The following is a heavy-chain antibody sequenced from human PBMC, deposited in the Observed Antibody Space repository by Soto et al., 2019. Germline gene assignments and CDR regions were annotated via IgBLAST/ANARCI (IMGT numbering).Heavy chain of an antibody. CDR3: ARERGQIDY. CDR1: GFTFSSYG. Sequence: QVQLVESGGGVVQPGRSLRLSCAASGFTFSSYGMQWVRQAPGKGLEGVAVIWHDGSNQYYADSVKGRFTISRDNSNNTLYLQLNSLRAEDTAVYYCARERGQIDYWGQGTLVTVSS. J-gene: IGHJ4*02. V-gene: IGHV3-33*01. CDR2: IWHDGSNQ.